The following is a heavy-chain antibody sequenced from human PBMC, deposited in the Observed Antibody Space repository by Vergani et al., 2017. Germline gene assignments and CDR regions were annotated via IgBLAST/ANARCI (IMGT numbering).Heavy chain of an antibody. J-gene: IGHJ6*03. Sequence: QGQLVESGGGIFQPGRSLTLSCVASRSTFKTYGMHWVRQAPGKGLEWVGLIYYDGSNAYYVDSVKGRFTISRDNSRNTLYLQMSSLRAEDTAVYYCARDQVPAAIRLNVGNYMDVCGKGTTVIVSS. CDR1: RSTFKTYG. D-gene: IGHD2-2*02. CDR3: ARDQVPAAIRLNVGNYMDV. CDR2: IYYDGSNA. V-gene: IGHV3-33*01.